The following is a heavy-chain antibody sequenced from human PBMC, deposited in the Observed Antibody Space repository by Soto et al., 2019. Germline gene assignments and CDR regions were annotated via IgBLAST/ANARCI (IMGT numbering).Heavy chain of an antibody. V-gene: IGHV3-72*01. CDR3: ARVAGSGNYGFDI. CDR1: GFTFSVSA. J-gene: IGHJ3*02. CDR2: SRDKGYSYST. D-gene: IGHD3-10*01. Sequence: GGSLRLSCAASGFTFSVSAMHWVRQAPGKGLERVGRSRDKGYSYSTEYAAPVKGRFIISRDDSKSSVYLQMNSLKTDDTAVYYCARVAGSGNYGFDIWGQGTMVTVSS.